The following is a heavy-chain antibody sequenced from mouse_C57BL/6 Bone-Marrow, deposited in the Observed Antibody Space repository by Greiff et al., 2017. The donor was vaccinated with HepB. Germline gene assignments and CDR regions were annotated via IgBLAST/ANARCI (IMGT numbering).Heavy chain of an antibody. J-gene: IGHJ2*01. CDR3: ARGGVYFDY. CDR1: GFTFSDYY. V-gene: IGHV5-16*01. Sequence: DVKLVESEGGLVQPGSSMKLSCTASGFTFSDYYMAWVRQVPEKGLEWVANINYDGSSTYYLDSLKSRFTISRDNAKNILYLQMSSLKSEDTATYYCARGGVYFDYWGQGTTLTVSS. CDR2: INYDGSST.